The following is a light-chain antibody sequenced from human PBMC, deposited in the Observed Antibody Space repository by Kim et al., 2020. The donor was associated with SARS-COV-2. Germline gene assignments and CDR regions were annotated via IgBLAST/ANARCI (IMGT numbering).Light chain of an antibody. CDR2: ATK. CDR3: GAWDTSLSAGV. V-gene: IGLV1-51*01. J-gene: IGLJ2*01. CDR1: SSNIGNDY. Sequence: GQKGTIACSGSSSNIGNDYVSWYRQLPGTAPKLLIYATKKRPSGIPDRFAGSKSGTSATLDISELQTGDEADYYCGAWDTSLSAGVFGGGTQLTVL.